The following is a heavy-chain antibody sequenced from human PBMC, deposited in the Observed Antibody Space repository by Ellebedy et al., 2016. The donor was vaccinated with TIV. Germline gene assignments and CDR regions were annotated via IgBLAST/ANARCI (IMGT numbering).Heavy chain of an antibody. Sequence: SVKVSCXASGGIARNYAINWVRQAPGQGLEWMGGVSPLFGMGNYAQKFQGRISITEDKSTTTTHMELSSLTSEDTAIYYCAQRSNCGGDCFAFDSWGQGTLITVAS. D-gene: IGHD2-21*01. J-gene: IGHJ4*02. CDR1: GGIARNYA. V-gene: IGHV1-69*10. CDR3: AQRSNCGGDCFAFDS. CDR2: VSPLFGMG.